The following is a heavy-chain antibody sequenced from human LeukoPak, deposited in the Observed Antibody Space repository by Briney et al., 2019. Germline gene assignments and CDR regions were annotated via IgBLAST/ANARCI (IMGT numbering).Heavy chain of an antibody. CDR1: GFTFSSYS. CDR3: AKDDAVVAATLDY. Sequence: GRSLRLSYAASGFTFSSYSMHWVRQAPGKGLEWVAVISYDGSNKYYADSVKGRFTISRDNSKNTLYLQMNSLRAEDTAVYYCAKDDAVVAATLDYWGQGTLVTVSS. D-gene: IGHD2-15*01. CDR2: ISYDGSNK. J-gene: IGHJ4*02. V-gene: IGHV3-30*18.